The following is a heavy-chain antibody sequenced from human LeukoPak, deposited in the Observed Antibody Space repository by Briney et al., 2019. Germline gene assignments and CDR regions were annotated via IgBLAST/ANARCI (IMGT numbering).Heavy chain of an antibody. Sequence: GGSLRLSCAASGFTFSSYGMHWVRQAPGKGLEWVAFIRYDGSNKYYADSVKGRFTISRDNSKNTLYLQMNSLRAEDSAVYYCAKDLPGDLAFDIWGQGTMVTVSS. J-gene: IGHJ3*02. CDR2: IRYDGSNK. CDR3: AKDLPGDLAFDI. V-gene: IGHV3-30*02. CDR1: GFTFSSYG. D-gene: IGHD7-27*01.